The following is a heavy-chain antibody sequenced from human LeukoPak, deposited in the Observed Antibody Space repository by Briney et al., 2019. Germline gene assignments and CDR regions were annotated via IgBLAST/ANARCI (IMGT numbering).Heavy chain of an antibody. Sequence: GGSLKISCKDSGYRFSSYWIAWVRQMPGKVLEYIGIIYPGDSDIRYSPSFQGQVTISADKSISTAYLQWSSLKASDTAMYYCARQEYCSGGSCYTWFDPWGQGTLVTVSS. CDR3: ARQEYCSGGSCYTWFDP. V-gene: IGHV5-51*01. J-gene: IGHJ5*02. D-gene: IGHD2-15*01. CDR1: GYRFSSYW. CDR2: IYPGDSDI.